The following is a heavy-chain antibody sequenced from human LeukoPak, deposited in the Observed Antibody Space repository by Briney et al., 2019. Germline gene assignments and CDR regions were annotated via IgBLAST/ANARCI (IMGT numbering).Heavy chain of an antibody. V-gene: IGHV3-23*01. Sequence: PGGSLRLSCAPSGIAFDNFAMTWVRQAPGKGLEWVSEITGSGGSTYYADSVKGRFTISRDNSKNTLYLQMNSLRAEDTAIYYWARVLFDFDYWGEGPLVTVSS. CDR2: ITGSGGST. CDR1: GIAFDNFA. CDR3: ARVLFDFDY. D-gene: IGHD3-10*01. J-gene: IGHJ4*02.